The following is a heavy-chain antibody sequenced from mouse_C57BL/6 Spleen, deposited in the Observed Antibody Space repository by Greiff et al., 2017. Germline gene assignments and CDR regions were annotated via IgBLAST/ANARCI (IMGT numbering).Heavy chain of an antibody. Sequence: LVESGAELVRPGASVKLSCKASGYTFTDYYINWVKQRPGQGLEWIARIYPGSGNTYYNEKFKGKATLTAEKSSSTAYMQLSSLTSEDSAVYFCARGSYYYGYYAMDYWGQGTSVTVSS. J-gene: IGHJ4*01. D-gene: IGHD1-1*01. V-gene: IGHV1-76*01. CDR1: GYTFTDYY. CDR2: IYPGSGNT. CDR3: ARGSYYYGYYAMDY.